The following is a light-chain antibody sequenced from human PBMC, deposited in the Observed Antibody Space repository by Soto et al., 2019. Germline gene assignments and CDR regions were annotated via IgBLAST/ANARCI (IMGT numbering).Light chain of an antibody. CDR1: QNIITW. CDR2: KAS. J-gene: IGKJ1*01. V-gene: IGKV1-5*03. Sequence: DIQMTQSPSTVSASIGDRVAITCRASQNIITWLAWYQQKPGKAPKLLISKASILKSGVTSRFSGSGSGAEFTLTINNVQPDDFATYDCQQYDSYDWTFGQGTKVEMK. CDR3: QQYDSYDWT.